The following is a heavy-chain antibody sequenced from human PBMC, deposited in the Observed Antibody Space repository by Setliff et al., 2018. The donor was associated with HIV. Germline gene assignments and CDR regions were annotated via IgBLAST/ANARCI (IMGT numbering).Heavy chain of an antibody. CDR1: GGSISSYY. CDR2: IYYSGST. Sequence: PSETLSLTCSVSGGSISSYYWSWIRQPPGKGLEWIACIYYSGSTNYNPSLKSRVTISVDISKNQFSLRRTSVTAADTAVYYCARSGYGFDLWGLGTMVTVSS. V-gene: IGHV4-59*01. D-gene: IGHD3-10*01. CDR3: ARSGYGFDL. J-gene: IGHJ3*01.